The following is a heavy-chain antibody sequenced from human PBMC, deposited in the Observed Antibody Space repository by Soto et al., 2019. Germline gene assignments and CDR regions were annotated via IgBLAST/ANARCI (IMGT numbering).Heavy chain of an antibody. J-gene: IGHJ4*02. V-gene: IGHV3-21*04. CDR1: GFSFSSHS. Sequence: GGSLRLSCAASGFSFSSHSMSWVRQAPGKGLEWVSSISSSSSYTNYADSVKGRFTISRDNAKNSLYLQMNSLRAEDTAVYYCASRYYYGSGIEYWGQGTLVTVSS. D-gene: IGHD3-10*01. CDR3: ASRYYYGSGIEY. CDR2: ISSSSSYT.